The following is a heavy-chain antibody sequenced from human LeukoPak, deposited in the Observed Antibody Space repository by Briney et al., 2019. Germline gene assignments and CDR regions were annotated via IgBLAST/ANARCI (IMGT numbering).Heavy chain of an antibody. J-gene: IGHJ6*03. CDR1: GGSISSYY. Sequence: SETLSLTCTVSGGSISSYYWSWIRQPPGKGLEWIGYIHYSGSTHYNPSLKSRVTISVDASKNRFSLKLSSVTAADTAVYYCARGQGGSGSYYYYYYMDVWGKGTTVTVSS. D-gene: IGHD3-10*01. CDR2: IHYSGST. CDR3: ARGQGGSGSYYYYYYMDV. V-gene: IGHV4-59*01.